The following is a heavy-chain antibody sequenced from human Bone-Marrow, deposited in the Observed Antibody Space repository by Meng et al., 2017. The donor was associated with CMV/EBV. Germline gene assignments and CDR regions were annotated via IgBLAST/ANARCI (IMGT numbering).Heavy chain of an antibody. V-gene: IGHV4-39*07. J-gene: IGHJ4*02. CDR3: ARGPYCSSTSCYLEAFDY. Sequence: SETLSLTCTVSGGSISSSSYYWGWIRQPPGKVLEWIGSIYYSGSTYYNPSLKSRVTISVDTSKNQFSLKLSSVTAADTAVYYCARGPYCSSTSCYLEAFDYWGQGTLVTVSS. CDR1: GGSISSSSYY. D-gene: IGHD2-2*01. CDR2: IYYSGST.